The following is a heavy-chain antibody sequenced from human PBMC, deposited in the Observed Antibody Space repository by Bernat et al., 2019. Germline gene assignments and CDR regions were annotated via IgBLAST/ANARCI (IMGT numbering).Heavy chain of an antibody. Sequence: EVQLVESGGGLVQPGGSLRLSCAASGFTVSSNYMSWVRQAPGKGLEWVSVIYSGGSTYYADSVKGRFTISRDNSKNTLYLQMNSLRAEDTAGYNGGRSGGDNGAYGGYFDPGGRGTLVT. J-gene: IGHJ2*01. D-gene: IGHD4-17*01. CDR3: GRSGGDNGAYGGYFDP. CDR2: IYSGGST. CDR1: GFTVSSNY. V-gene: IGHV3-66*01.